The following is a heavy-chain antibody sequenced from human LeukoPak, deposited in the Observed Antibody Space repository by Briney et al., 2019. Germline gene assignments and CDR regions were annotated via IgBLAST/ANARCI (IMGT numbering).Heavy chain of an antibody. Sequence: SETLSLTCTVSGGSISSYYWSWIRQPPGKGLEWIGYIYYSGSTNYNPSLKSRVTISVDTSKNQFSLKLSSVTAADTAVYYCAGSSPGDYVWGSYRLNWFDPWGQGTLVTVSS. CDR2: IYYSGST. CDR3: AGSSPGDYVWGSYRLNWFDP. CDR1: GGSISSYY. J-gene: IGHJ5*02. V-gene: IGHV4-59*01. D-gene: IGHD3-16*02.